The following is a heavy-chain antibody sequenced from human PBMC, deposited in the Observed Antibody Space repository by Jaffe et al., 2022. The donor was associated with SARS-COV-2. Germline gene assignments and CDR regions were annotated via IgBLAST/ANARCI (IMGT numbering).Heavy chain of an antibody. CDR1: GFTFSSYA. V-gene: IGHV3-30-3*01. J-gene: IGHJ6*02. D-gene: IGHD4-17*01. CDR2: ISYDGSNK. Sequence: QVQLVESGGGVVQPGRSLRLSCAASGFTFSSYAMHWVRQAPGKGLEWVAVISYDGSNKYYADSVKGRFTISRDNSKNTLYLQMNSLRAEDTAVYYCARDHPKPYGGNSNGMDVWGQGTTVTVSS. CDR3: ARDHPKPYGGNSNGMDV.